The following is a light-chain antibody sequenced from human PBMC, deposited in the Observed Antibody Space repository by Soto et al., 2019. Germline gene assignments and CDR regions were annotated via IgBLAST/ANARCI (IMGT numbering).Light chain of an antibody. Sequence: EIVFTQAPATLCIYPGERATLSCRASQSVSRNLAWYQQKPGQAPRLLIYDASNRATGIPARFSGSGSVTDFTLTISRLEPEDFAVYYCQQYGSSQTFGQGTKVDI. CDR3: QQYGSSQT. J-gene: IGKJ1*01. V-gene: IGKV3-20*01. CDR2: DAS. CDR1: QSVSRN.